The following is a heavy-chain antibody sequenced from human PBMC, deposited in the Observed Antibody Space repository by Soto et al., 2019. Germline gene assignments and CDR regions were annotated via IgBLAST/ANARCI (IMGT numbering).Heavy chain of an antibody. V-gene: IGHV3-21*01. D-gene: IGHD6-19*01. CDR2: LSSSRSGDS. J-gene: IGHJ3*02. CDR3: ARDGWSDAFDM. Sequence: EGQLVESGGGLVKAGGSLRLSCAASGFTFSTYSMGWFRQAPGKGLEWVSLLSSSRSGDSFYVDSVKCRFTVSRDNAKNSLLLQMNSLRAEDTAVYYCARDGWSDAFDMWGQGTMVTVSS. CDR1: GFTFSTYS.